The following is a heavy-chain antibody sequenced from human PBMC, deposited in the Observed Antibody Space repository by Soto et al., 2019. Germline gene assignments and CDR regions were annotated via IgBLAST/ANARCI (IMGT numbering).Heavy chain of an antibody. D-gene: IGHD2-2*02. J-gene: IGHJ6*02. CDR1: GFTFSSCA. V-gene: IGHV3-30-3*01. Sequence: PGGSLRLSCAASGFTFSSCAMHWVRQAPGKGLEWVAVISYDGSNKYYADSVKGRFTISRDNSKNTLYLQMNSLRAEDTAVYYCARAILGYCSSTSCYTGGMDVWGQGTTVTVSS. CDR2: ISYDGSNK. CDR3: ARAILGYCSSTSCYTGGMDV.